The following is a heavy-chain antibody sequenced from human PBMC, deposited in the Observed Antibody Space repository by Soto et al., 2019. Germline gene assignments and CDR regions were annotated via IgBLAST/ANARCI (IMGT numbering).Heavy chain of an antibody. D-gene: IGHD2-8*02. V-gene: IGHV5-51*01. J-gene: IGHJ5*02. CDR2: IYPGDSDA. Sequence: PWESLKISCPGLGYSFTTFWIGLVRHVPGEGLEWMGVIYPGDSDARYSPSFQGQVTISVDKSITTAYLQWSSLKASDSAMYYCARGYCTASICDPWFDPWGQGTLVTVSS. CDR1: GYSFTTFW. CDR3: ARGYCTASICDPWFDP.